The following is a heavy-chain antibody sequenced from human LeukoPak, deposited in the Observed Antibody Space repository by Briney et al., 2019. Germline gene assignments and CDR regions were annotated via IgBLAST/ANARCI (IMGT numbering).Heavy chain of an antibody. V-gene: IGHV4-34*01. CDR3: ARGRDVLRYFDWLRYFDY. D-gene: IGHD3-9*01. J-gene: IGHJ4*02. CDR1: GGSFSGYY. Sequence: SETLSLTCAVYGGSFSGYYWSWIRQPPGKGLEWIGEINHSGSTNYNPSLKSRVTISVDTSKSQFSLKLSSVTAADTAVYYCARGRDVLRYFDWLRYFDYWGQGTLVTVSS. CDR2: INHSGST.